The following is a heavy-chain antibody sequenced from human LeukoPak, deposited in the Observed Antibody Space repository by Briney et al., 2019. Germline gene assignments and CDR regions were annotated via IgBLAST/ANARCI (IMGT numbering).Heavy chain of an antibody. CDR3: AREGSPDTATAPDALDM. CDR2: ISSSGDII. CDR1: GFTFSSYE. D-gene: IGHD5-18*01. J-gene: IGHJ3*02. V-gene: IGHV3-48*03. Sequence: GRSLRLSCAASGFTFSSYEMSWVRQAPGKGLEWVSYISSSGDIISYLDSVKGRFTISRDNARNSLYLQMNSLTGEDTAIYYCAREGSPDTATAPDALDMWGQGTMVTVSS.